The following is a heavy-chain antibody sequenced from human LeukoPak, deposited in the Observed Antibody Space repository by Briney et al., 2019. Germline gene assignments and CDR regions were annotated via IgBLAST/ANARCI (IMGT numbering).Heavy chain of an antibody. CDR1: GFTFSSYA. V-gene: IGHV3-21*01. Sequence: NPGGSLRLSCAASGFTFSSYAMSWVRQAPGKGLEWVSSISSSSSYIYYADSVKGRFTISRDNAKNSLYLQMNSLRAEDTAVYYCARAYGGYFDYWGQGTLVTVSS. CDR2: ISSSSSYI. D-gene: IGHD4-23*01. J-gene: IGHJ4*02. CDR3: ARAYGGYFDY.